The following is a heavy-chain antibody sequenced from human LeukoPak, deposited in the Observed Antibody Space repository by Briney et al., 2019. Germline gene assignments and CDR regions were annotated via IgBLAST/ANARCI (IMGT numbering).Heavy chain of an antibody. J-gene: IGHJ4*02. V-gene: IGHV3-49*03. CDR2: SRNKFYGGTK. D-gene: IGHD2/OR15-2a*01. CDR1: GFTFAGGY. CDR3: SRELFYVPLL. Sequence: GGSLRLSCTTSGFTFAGGYISWFRQAPGKGLELVGISRNKFYGGTKEYAESVKGRLTISRDDSKNVAYLQMNNLKTEDTAIYYCSRELFYVPLLGGQGTLVTVSS.